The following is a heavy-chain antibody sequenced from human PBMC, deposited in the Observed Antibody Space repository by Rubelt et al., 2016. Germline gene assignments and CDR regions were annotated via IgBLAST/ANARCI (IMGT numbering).Heavy chain of an antibody. D-gene: IGHD1-26*01. J-gene: IGHJ6*02. Sequence: EVQLVESGGGLVKPGGSLRLSCAASGFTFDDYAMHWVRQAPGKGLEWVSLISWDGGSTYYADSVKGRFTISRDNSKNSLYLQMNSLRAEDTAVYYCARSARGELSYYYYGMDVWGQGTTVTVSS. V-gene: IGHV3-43D*03. CDR3: ARSARGELSYYYYGMDV. CDR1: GFTFDDYA. CDR2: ISWDGGST.